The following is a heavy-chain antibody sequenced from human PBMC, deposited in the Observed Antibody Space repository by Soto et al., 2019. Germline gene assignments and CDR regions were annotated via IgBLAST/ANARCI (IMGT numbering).Heavy chain of an antibody. V-gene: IGHV4-30-2*01. J-gene: IGHJ4*02. CDR3: ASAGGLGAVAADY. CDR1: GGSIGSGGDS. D-gene: IGHD6-19*01. Sequence: PSETLSLTCGVSGGSIGSGGDSWSWIRQPPGKGLEWIGYIYHSGSTYYNPSLKSRVTISVDRSKNQFSLKLSSVTAADTAVYYCASAGGLGAVAADYWGQGTLVTVSS. CDR2: IYHSGST.